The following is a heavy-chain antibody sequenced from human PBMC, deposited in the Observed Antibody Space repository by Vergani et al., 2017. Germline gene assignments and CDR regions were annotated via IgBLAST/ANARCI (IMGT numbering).Heavy chain of an antibody. CDR1: GFTFDDYA. CDR2: ISWNSGSI. Sequence: EVQLVESGGGLVQPGRSLRLSCAASGFTFDDYAMHWVRQAPGKGLEWVSGISWNSGSIGYADSVKGRFTISRDNAKNSLYLQMNSLRAEDTALYYCAKDGTKAARWFGHYYYYYMDVWGKGTTVTVSS. V-gene: IGHV3-9*01. D-gene: IGHD6-6*01. CDR3: AKDGTKAARWFGHYYYYYMDV. J-gene: IGHJ6*03.